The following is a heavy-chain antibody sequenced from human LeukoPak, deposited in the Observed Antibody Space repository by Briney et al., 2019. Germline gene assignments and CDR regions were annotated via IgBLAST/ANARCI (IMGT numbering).Heavy chain of an antibody. D-gene: IGHD1-1*01. Sequence: SETLSLTCTVSGGSISSSSYYWGWIRQPPGKGLEWIGSIYYSGSTYYNPSLKSRVTISVDTSKNLFSLKLSSVTAADTAVYYCARNGDAFDIWGQGTMVTVSS. CDR1: GGSISSSSYY. V-gene: IGHV4-39*01. CDR2: IYYSGST. J-gene: IGHJ3*02. CDR3: ARNGDAFDI.